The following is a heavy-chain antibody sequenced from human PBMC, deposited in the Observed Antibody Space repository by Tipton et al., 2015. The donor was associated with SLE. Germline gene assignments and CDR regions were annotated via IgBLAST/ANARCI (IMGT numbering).Heavy chain of an antibody. Sequence: TLSLTCTVSGGSISSSSYYWGWIRQPPGKGLEWIGYIYYSGSTNYNPSLKSRVPISVDTSKNQFSLKLSSVTAADTAVYYCARVAYDFWSGYSYYFDYWGQGTLVTVSS. D-gene: IGHD3-3*01. V-gene: IGHV4-61*05. CDR1: GGSISSSSYY. CDR3: ARVAYDFWSGYSYYFDY. CDR2: IYYSGST. J-gene: IGHJ4*02.